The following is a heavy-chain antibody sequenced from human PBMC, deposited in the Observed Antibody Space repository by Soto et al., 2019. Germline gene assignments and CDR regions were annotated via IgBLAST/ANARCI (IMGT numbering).Heavy chain of an antibody. V-gene: IGHV4-59*08. Sequence: QVQLQESGPGLVKPSETLSLTCTVSGGSISSYYWSWIRQPPGKGLEWIGYSYYSGSTNYNPSLKSRFSISADTSKNKFPLKVKSVPAADTAVYYCARRAFHGDYSDSWGQGTLVPVSS. D-gene: IGHD4-17*01. CDR3: ARRAFHGDYSDS. J-gene: IGHJ4*02. CDR2: SYYSGST. CDR1: GGSISSYY.